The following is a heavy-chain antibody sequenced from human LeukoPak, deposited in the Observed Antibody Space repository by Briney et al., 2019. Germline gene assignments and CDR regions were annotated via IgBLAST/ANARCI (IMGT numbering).Heavy chain of an antibody. CDR1: GGSFSGYY. CDR2: INHSGST. Sequence: SETLSLTCAVYGGSFSGYYWSWIRQPPGEGLEWIGEINHSGSTNYNPSLKSRVTISVDTSKNQFSLKMRSVTAADTAVYYCARGRIAAATTYYFDYWGQGSLVTVSS. D-gene: IGHD6-13*01. CDR3: ARGRIAAATTYYFDY. J-gene: IGHJ4*02. V-gene: IGHV4-34*01.